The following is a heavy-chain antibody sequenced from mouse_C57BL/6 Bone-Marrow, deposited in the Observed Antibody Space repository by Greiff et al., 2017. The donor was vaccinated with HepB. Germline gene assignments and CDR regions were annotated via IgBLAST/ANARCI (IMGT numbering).Heavy chain of an antibody. CDR2: INPSNGGI. Sequence: QVQLQQPGTELVKPGASVKLSCKASGYTFTSYWMHWVKQRPGQGLEWIGNINPSNGGINYNEKFKSKATLTVDKSSSTAYMQLSSLTSEDSAVYYCARSYYSNRYWYFDVWGTGTTVTVSS. J-gene: IGHJ1*03. V-gene: IGHV1-53*01. CDR1: GYTFTSYW. D-gene: IGHD2-5*01. CDR3: ARSYYSNRYWYFDV.